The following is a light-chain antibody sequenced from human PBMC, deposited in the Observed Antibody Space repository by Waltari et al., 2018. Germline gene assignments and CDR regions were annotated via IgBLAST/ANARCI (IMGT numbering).Light chain of an antibody. Sequence: QSVLTQPPSASGTPGQRVTISCSGTCSNVGNNVVNWYQQLPGTVPKLLIYRNDQRPSGVPDRFSGSKSGTSASLAISGLRSEDEADYFCASWDDSPNGRWVFGGGTKVTVL. CDR2: RND. V-gene: IGLV1-44*01. CDR1: CSNVGNNV. J-gene: IGLJ3*02. CDR3: ASWDDSPNGRWV.